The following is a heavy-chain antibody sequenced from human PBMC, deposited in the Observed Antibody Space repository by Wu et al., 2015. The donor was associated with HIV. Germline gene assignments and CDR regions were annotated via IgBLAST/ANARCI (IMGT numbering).Heavy chain of an antibody. V-gene: IGHV1-46*01. J-gene: IGHJ6*02. CDR2: INPSGGST. CDR3: ARTQGPGPNYYYYDMDV. CDR1: GYTFTSYY. Sequence: QVQLVQSGAEVKKPGASVKVSCKASGYTFTSYYMHWVRQAPGQGLEWMGIINPSGGSTSYAQKFQGRVTMTRDTSTSTVYMELSSLRSEDTAVYYCARTQGPGPNYYYYDMDVVGPRDHGHRLL.